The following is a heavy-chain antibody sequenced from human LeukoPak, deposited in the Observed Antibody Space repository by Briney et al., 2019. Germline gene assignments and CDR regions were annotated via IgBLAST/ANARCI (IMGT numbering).Heavy chain of an antibody. CDR3: AKEGTDSAIAAPSYYYYYMDV. CDR2: IRYDGSNK. D-gene: IGHD6-13*01. CDR1: GFTFSSYG. V-gene: IGHV3-30*02. Sequence: GGSLRLSCAASGFTFSSYGMHWVRQAPGKGLEWVAFIRYDGSNKYYAGSVKGRFTISRDNSKNTLYLQMNSLRAEDTAVYYCAKEGTDSAIAAPSYYYYYMDVWGKGTTVTVSS. J-gene: IGHJ6*03.